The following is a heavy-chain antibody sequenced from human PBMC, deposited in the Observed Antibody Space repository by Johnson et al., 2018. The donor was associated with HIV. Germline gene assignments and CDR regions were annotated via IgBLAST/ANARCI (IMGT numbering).Heavy chain of an antibody. D-gene: IGHD6-19*01. J-gene: IGHJ3*01. Sequence: VQLVESGGGLVKPGGSLRLSCAASGFTFTNAWMTWVRQAPGKGLEWVGHIKSKSKTAVGTTDFAAPVKRRFTISRVDSKNTLYLQSNSLKTEDTAVYYCTTARNRLWSSSGWTGFWAFDVWGQGTMVTVSS. CDR1: GFTFTNAW. V-gene: IGHV3-15*01. CDR3: TTARNRLWSSSGWTGFWAFDV. CDR2: IKSKSKTAVGTT.